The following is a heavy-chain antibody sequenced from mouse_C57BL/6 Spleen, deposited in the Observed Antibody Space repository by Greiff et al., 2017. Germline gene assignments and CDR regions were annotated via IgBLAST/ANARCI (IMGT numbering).Heavy chain of an antibody. CDR2: IRSKSNNYAT. V-gene: IGHV10-1*01. CDR1: GFSFNTYA. D-gene: IGHD1-1*01. CDR3: VRHGSKNYAMDY. Sequence: EVKLVESGGGLVQPKGSLTLSCAASGFSFNTYAMNWVRQAPGKGLEWVARIRSKSNNYATYYADSVKDRFTISRDDSESMLYLQMNNLKTEDTAMYYCVRHGSKNYAMDYWGQGTSVTVSS. J-gene: IGHJ4*01.